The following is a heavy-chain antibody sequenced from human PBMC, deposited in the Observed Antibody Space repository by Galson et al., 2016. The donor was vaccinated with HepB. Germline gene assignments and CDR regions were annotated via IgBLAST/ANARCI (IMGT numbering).Heavy chain of an antibody. D-gene: IGHD5-24*01. CDR2: IASSTTYT. J-gene: IGHJ4*02. CDR3: ATGGWMAASHC. V-gene: IGHV3-21*01. CDR1: GSTFSLHR. Sequence: SLRLSCAASGSTFSLHRMSWVRQAPGKGREWSAAIASSTTYTKSIDSVKGRFTIARDNAKNSLYPQMDSLRAEDTAVYYCATGGWMAASHCWGQGTLVTVSS.